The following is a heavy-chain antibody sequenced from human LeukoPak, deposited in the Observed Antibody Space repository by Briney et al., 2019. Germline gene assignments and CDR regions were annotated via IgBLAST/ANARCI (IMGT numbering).Heavy chain of an antibody. CDR2: INANSGGT. CDR3: ERGGPFPSGSSSREYYLDY. V-gene: IGHV1-2*02. Sequence: ASVKASCKASGYTFTGYYLHWVRLAPGQGLEWMGWINANSGGTDYPQKFQGRVTMTRDTSINTAYMELSRLRSDDTAVYYCERGGPFPSGSSSREYYLDYWGQGTLVIVSS. D-gene: IGHD6-6*01. CDR1: GYTFTGYY. J-gene: IGHJ4*02.